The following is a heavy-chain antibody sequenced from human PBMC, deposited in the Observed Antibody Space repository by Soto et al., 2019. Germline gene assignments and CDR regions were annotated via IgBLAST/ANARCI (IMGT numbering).Heavy chain of an antibody. Sequence: ASVKVSCKASGYTFTSYGISWVRQAPGQGLEWMGWISACNGNTNYAQKLQGRVTMTTDTSTSTAYMELRSLRSDDTAVYYCAWLYCSARSSYPTPLDYSGQGTLLTVSS. D-gene: IGHD2-15*01. CDR1: GYTFTSYG. J-gene: IGHJ4*01. CDR2: ISACNGNT. V-gene: IGHV1-18*01. CDR3: AWLYCSARSSYPTPLDY.